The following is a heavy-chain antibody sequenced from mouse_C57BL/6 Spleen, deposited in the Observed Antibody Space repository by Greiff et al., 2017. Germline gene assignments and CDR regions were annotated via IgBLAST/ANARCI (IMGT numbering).Heavy chain of an antibody. J-gene: IGHJ4*01. V-gene: IGHV2-9-1*01. Sequence: VTVVESGPGLVAPSQSLSITCTVSGFSLTSYAISWVRQPPGKGLEWLGVIWTGGGTNYNSALKSRLSISKDNSKSQVFLKMNSLQTDDTARYYCARKGVVAPYYYAMDYWGQGTSVTVSS. CDR3: ARKGVVAPYYYAMDY. CDR1: GFSLTSYA. CDR2: IWTGGGT. D-gene: IGHD1-1*01.